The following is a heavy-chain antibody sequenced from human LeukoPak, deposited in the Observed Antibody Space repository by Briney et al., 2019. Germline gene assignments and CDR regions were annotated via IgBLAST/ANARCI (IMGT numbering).Heavy chain of an antibody. V-gene: IGHV3-43*02. J-gene: IGHJ4*02. CDR3: AKDTEKSSGWSDY. CDR2: ISGDGGST. D-gene: IGHD6-19*01. CDR1: GFTFDDYA. Sequence: GGSLRLSCAASGFTFDDYAMHWVRQAPGKGLEWVSLISGDGGSTYYADSVKGRFTISRDNSKNSLYLQMNSLRTEDTALYYRAKDTEKSSGWSDYWGQGTLVTVSS.